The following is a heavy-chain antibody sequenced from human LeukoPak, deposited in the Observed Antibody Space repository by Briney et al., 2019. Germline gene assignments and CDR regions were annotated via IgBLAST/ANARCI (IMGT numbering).Heavy chain of an antibody. Sequence: SETLSLTCTVSGGSISSYYWSWIRQPPAKGLEWIGYIYYSGSTNYNPSLKSRVTISVDTSKNQISLKLSSVTAADTAVYYCARHSSSWFDYWGQGTLVTVSS. CDR1: GGSISSYY. J-gene: IGHJ4*02. CDR2: IYYSGST. V-gene: IGHV4-59*08. CDR3: ARHSSSWFDY. D-gene: IGHD6-13*01.